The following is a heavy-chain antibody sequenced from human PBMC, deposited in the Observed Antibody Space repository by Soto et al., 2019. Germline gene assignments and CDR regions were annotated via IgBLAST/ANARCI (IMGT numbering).Heavy chain of an antibody. CDR3: AREAQSSMVRGVIHAFDI. CDR2: IYSGGST. J-gene: IGHJ3*02. V-gene: IGHV3-66*01. Sequence: GGSLRLSCAASGFTVSSNYMSWVRQAPGKGLEWVSVIYSGGSTYYADSVKGRFTISRDNSKNTLYLQMNSLRAEDTAVYYCAREAQSSMVRGVIHAFDIWGQGTMVTVSS. CDR1: GFTVSSNY. D-gene: IGHD3-10*01.